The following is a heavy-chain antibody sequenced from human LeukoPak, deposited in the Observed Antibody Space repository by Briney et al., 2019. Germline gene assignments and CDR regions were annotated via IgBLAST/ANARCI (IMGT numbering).Heavy chain of an antibody. V-gene: IGHV3-21*04. Sequence: GGSLRLSCAASGFTFSSYSINWVRQAPGKGLEWVSSISSSSSYIYYADSVKGRFTISRDNAKNSLYLQMNSLRAEDTAVYYCARDGYGSGSYKNYGMDVWGQGTTVTVSS. CDR2: ISSSSSYI. J-gene: IGHJ6*02. D-gene: IGHD3-10*01. CDR1: GFTFSSYS. CDR3: ARDGYGSGSYKNYGMDV.